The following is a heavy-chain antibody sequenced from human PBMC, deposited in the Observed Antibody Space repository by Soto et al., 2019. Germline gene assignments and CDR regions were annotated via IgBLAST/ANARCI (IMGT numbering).Heavy chain of an antibody. CDR3: ARHRYGSSWYDIHLFYDY. D-gene: IGHD6-13*01. J-gene: IGHJ4*02. V-gene: IGHV4-59*08. CDR1: GGSISSYY. CDR2: IYYSGST. Sequence: SETLSLTCSVSGGSISSYYWSWIRQPPGKGLEWIGYIYYSGSTNYNPSLKSRVTISVDTSKNQFSLKLSSVTAADTAVYYCARHRYGSSWYDIHLFYDYWGQGTLVPVS.